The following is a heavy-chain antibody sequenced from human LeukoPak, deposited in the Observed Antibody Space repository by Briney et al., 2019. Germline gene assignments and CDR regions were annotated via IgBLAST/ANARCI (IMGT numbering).Heavy chain of an antibody. J-gene: IGHJ5*01. Sequence: GGSLRLSCAASGFTFSSSWMHWARQAPEKGLVWVSRINTDGSRTDHADSVKGRFTISRDNAKDTLYLQMSSLRAEDTAVYYCVRGFGGRTDSWGQGTEVTVST. V-gene: IGHV3-74*01. CDR2: INTDGSRT. CDR3: VRGFGGRTDS. D-gene: IGHD2-15*01. CDR1: GFTFSSSW.